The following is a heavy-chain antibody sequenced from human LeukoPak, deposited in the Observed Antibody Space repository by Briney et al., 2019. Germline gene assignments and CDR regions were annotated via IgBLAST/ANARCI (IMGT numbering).Heavy chain of an antibody. V-gene: IGHV3-53*01. CDR3: ARVGVEQVGY. CDR1: GFTVSSKY. D-gene: IGHD6-13*01. Sequence: PGGSLRLSCAASGFTVSSKYMSWVRQAPGKGLEWVSVIYNNGNTHYADSVKGRFTISRDNSKNTLYLQMNSLRAEDTAVYYCARVGVEQVGYWGQGTLVTVSS. J-gene: IGHJ4*02. CDR2: IYNNGNT.